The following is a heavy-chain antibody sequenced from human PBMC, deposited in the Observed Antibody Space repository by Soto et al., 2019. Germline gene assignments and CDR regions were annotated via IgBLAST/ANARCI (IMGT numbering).Heavy chain of an antibody. Sequence: QVQLVQSGAEVKKPGSSVKVSCKASGGTFSSYAISWVRQAPGQGLEWMGGIIPIFGTANYAQKFQGRVTITADKSTSTAYMELSSLRSEETAVYYCAREITIVGVVIGTINWGQGTLVTVSS. J-gene: IGHJ4*02. D-gene: IGHD3-3*01. CDR1: GGTFSSYA. CDR3: AREITIVGVVIGTIN. V-gene: IGHV1-69*06. CDR2: IIPIFGTA.